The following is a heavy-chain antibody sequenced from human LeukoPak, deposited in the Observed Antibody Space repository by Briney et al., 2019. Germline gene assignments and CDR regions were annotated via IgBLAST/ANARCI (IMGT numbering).Heavy chain of an antibody. D-gene: IGHD2/OR15-2a*01. CDR1: GFTFSTYA. V-gene: IGHV3-23*01. CDR2: ISGSGGGA. J-gene: IGHJ2*01. CDR3: AKDVNIVIVPASIPDL. Sequence: GGSLRLSCAASGFTFSTYAMSWVRQAPGKGLEWVSGISGSGGGAYYADSVKGRFTISRDNSKNTLYLQMNSLRAEDTAVYYCAKDVNIVIVPASIPDLWGRGTLVTVSS.